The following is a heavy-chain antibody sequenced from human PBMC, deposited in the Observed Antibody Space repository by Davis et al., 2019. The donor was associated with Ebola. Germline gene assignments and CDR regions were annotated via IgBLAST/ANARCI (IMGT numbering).Heavy chain of an antibody. CDR2: ISWNSDSI. CDR1: GFTFDDYA. V-gene: IGHV3-9*01. CDR3: AKDASTNYYYYYGMDV. D-gene: IGHD6-6*01. Sequence: SLKISCAASGFTFDDYAMHWVRQAPGKGLEWVSGISWNSDSIGYADSVKGRFTISRDNAKNSLYLQMNSLRAEDTALYYCAKDASTNYYYYYGMDVWGQGTTVTVSS. J-gene: IGHJ6*02.